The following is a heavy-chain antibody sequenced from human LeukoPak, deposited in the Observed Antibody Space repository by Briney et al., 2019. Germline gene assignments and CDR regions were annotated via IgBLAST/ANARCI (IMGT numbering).Heavy chain of an antibody. CDR3: ARAEYYYYGMDV. Sequence: PSETLSLTCAVYSGPFRGNSWTWIRQPPGKGLGWIGSIYYSGSTYYNPSLKSRVTISVDTSKNQFSLKLSSVTAADTAVYYCARAEYYYYGMDVWGQGTTVTVSS. CDR1: SGPFRGNS. V-gene: IGHV4-34*01. J-gene: IGHJ6*02. CDR2: IYYSGST.